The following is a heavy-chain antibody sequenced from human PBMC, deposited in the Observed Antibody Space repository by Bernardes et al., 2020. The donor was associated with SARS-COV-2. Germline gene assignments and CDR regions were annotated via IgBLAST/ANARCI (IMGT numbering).Heavy chain of an antibody. D-gene: IGHD2-15*01. CDR1: GYTFINNW. Sequence: GESLMISCKASGYTFINNWIAWVRQRPGTGLEWMGTIYPGDSDTRYSPSFQGQVTVSADKSINTAYLHWSSLKASDTAIYYCARRQTNCTGGRCFSGGMDVWGQGTTVTVSS. J-gene: IGHJ6*02. V-gene: IGHV5-51*01. CDR2: IYPGDSDT. CDR3: ARRQTNCTGGRCFSGGMDV.